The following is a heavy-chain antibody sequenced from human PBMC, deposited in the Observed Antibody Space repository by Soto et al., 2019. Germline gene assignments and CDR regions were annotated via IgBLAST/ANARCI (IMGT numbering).Heavy chain of an antibody. V-gene: IGHV4-30-4*01. D-gene: IGHD5-12*01. CDR1: GASIAGGSYY. J-gene: IGHJ5*02. Sequence: PSETLSLTCSVSGASIAGGSYYWSWVRQAPGKGLEWIGYIPSRGRPFYNPSLTSRGTISADSSKNQLSLQLTSVTAADTAVYYCVRDQYSGYDFALWGQGNLVT. CDR3: VRDQYSGYDFAL. CDR2: IPSRGRP.